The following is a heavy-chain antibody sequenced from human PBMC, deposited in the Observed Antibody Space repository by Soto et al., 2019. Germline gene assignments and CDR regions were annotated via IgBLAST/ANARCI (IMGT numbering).Heavy chain of an antibody. D-gene: IGHD1-7*01. CDR1: GYTFTSYA. J-gene: IGHJ5*02. CDR2: INAGNGNT. V-gene: IGHV1-3*01. Sequence: ASVKVSCKASGYTFTSYAMHWVHQAPGQRLEWMGWINAGNGNTKYSQKFQGRVTITRDTSASTAYMELSSLRSEDTAVYYCARDVTELPKTNNWFDPWGQGTLVTVSS. CDR3: ARDVTELPKTNNWFDP.